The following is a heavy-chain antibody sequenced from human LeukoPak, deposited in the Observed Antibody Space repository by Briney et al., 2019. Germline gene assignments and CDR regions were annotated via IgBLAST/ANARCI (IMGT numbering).Heavy chain of an antibody. Sequence: SETLSLTCAVSGYSISSGYYWGWIRQPPGRGLEWIATISHSGTTYNNPSLKSRVAISVDTSKNQFSLRLSSVTAADTAVYYCATGRGNRPTEYWGQGTLVTVSS. CDR2: ISHSGTT. CDR1: GYSISSGYY. D-gene: IGHD2/OR15-2a*01. J-gene: IGHJ4*02. CDR3: ATGRGNRPTEY. V-gene: IGHV4-38-2*01.